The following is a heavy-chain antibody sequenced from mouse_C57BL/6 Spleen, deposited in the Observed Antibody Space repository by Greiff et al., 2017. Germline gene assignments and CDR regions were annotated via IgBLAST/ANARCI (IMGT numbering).Heavy chain of an antibody. D-gene: IGHD5-1-1*01. CDR3: TAGYQYLYYYAMDY. CDR2: IRLKSDNYAT. CDR1: GFTFSNYW. V-gene: IGHV6-3*01. J-gene: IGHJ4*01. Sequence: EVKLQESGGGLVQPGGSMKLSCVASGFTFSNYWMNWVRQSPEKGLEWVAQIRLKSDNYATHYAESVKGRFTISRDDSKSSVYLQMNNLRAEDTGIYYCTAGYQYLYYYAMDYWGQGTSVTVSS.